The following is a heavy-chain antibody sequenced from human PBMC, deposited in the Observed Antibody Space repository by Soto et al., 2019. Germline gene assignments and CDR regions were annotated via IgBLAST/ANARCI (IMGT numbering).Heavy chain of an antibody. V-gene: IGHV4-34*01. Sequence: SETLSLTCAVYGGSFSGYYWSWIRQPPGKGLEWIGEINHSGSTNYNPSLKSRVTISVDTSKNQFSLKLSSVTAADTAVYYCARGGVLACCGGDCYSNDYWGQGTLVTVPQ. D-gene: IGHD2-21*02. CDR2: INHSGST. CDR3: ARGGVLACCGGDCYSNDY. CDR1: GGSFSGYY. J-gene: IGHJ4*02.